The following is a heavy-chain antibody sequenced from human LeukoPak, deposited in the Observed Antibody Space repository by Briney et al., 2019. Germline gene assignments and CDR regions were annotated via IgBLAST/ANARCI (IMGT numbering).Heavy chain of an antibody. J-gene: IGHJ4*02. CDR1: GGSFSGYY. CDR3: ARHVRLLWFGVTTFDY. CDR2: INHSGST. V-gene: IGHV4-34*01. D-gene: IGHD3-10*01. Sequence: PSETLSLTCAVYGGSFSGYYWSWIRQPPGKGLEWIGEINHSGSTNYNPSLKSRVTISVDTSKNQFSLKLSSVTAADTAVYYCARHVRLLWFGVTTFDYWGQGTLVTVSS.